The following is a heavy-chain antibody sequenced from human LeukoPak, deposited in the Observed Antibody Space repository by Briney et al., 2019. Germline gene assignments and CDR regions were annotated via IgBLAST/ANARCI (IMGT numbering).Heavy chain of an antibody. D-gene: IGHD2-15*01. CDR1: VITFNSYS. J-gene: IGHJ6*02. CDR3: ARDPGPYCSGGNCYSRGFRFFHGMDV. V-gene: IGHV3-30-3*01. CDR2: ISYDGSNI. Sequence: PGRSLRLSCAATVITFNSYSVHWVRQAPGKGLEWVKIISYDGSNIYYADSVKGRFSISRDNSKNTLYLEMNSLRAEDTAVYYCARDPGPYCSGGNCYSRGFRFFHGMDVWGPGTTVTVSS.